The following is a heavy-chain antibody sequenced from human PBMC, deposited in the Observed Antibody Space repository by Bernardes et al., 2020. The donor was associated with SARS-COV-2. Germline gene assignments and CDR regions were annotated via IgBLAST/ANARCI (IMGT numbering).Heavy chain of an antibody. CDR3: ARDSYTVAGNDYYYGMDV. CDR1: GFTFSSYW. V-gene: IGHV3-7*01. Sequence: GGSLRLSCAASGFTFSSYWMSWVRQAPGKGLEWVANIKQDGSEKYYVDSVKGRFTISRDNAKNSLYLQMNSLRAEDTAVYYCARDSYTVAGNDYYYGMDVWGQGATVNVSS. CDR2: IKQDGSEK. D-gene: IGHD6-19*01. J-gene: IGHJ6*02.